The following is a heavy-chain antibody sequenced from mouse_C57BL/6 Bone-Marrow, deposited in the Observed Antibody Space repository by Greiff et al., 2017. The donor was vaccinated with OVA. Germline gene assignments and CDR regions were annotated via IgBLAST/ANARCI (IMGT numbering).Heavy chain of an antibody. D-gene: IGHD1-1*01. J-gene: IGHJ2*01. CDR1: GFTFSDYG. Sequence: EVKLMESGGVLVKPGGSLKLSCAASGFTFSDYGMHWVRQAPEKGLEWVAYISSGSSTIYYADTVKGRFTISRDNAKNTLFLQMTSLRSEDTAMYYCARNYGLFDYWGQGTTLTVSS. CDR3: ARNYGLFDY. CDR2: ISSGSSTI. V-gene: IGHV5-17*01.